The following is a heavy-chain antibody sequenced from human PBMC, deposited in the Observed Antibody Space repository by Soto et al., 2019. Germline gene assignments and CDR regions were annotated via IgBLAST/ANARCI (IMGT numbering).Heavy chain of an antibody. CDR2: IIPIFGTA. CDR3: ARDPDYYDSSGYHALGAFDI. J-gene: IGHJ3*02. CDR1: GGTFSSYA. D-gene: IGHD3-22*01. V-gene: IGHV1-69*13. Sequence: PWASVKVSCKASGGTFSSYAISWVRQAPGQGLEWMGGIIPIFGTANYAQKFQGRVTITADESTSTAYMELSSLRSEDTAVYYCARDPDYYDSSGYHALGAFDIWGQGTMVTVSS.